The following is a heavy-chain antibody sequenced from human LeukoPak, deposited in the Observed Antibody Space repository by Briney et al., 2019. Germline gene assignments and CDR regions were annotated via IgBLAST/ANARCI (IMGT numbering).Heavy chain of an antibody. CDR3: ARTSPHDYYFDY. D-gene: IGHD2-21*02. J-gene: IGHJ4*02. Sequence: PGGSLRLSCAASGFTFIDYGMSWVRQAPGKGLEWVSGINWNGGSTGYAGSVKGRFTISRDNAKNSLYLQMNSLRAEDTALYYCARTSPHDYYFDYWGQGTLVTVSS. CDR2: INWNGGST. CDR1: GFTFIDYG. V-gene: IGHV3-20*04.